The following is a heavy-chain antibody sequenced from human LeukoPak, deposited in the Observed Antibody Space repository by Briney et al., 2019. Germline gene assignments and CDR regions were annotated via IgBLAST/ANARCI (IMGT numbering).Heavy chain of an antibody. CDR3: ASIAVAGTASNY. D-gene: IGHD6-19*01. CDR2: ISWNSGSI. V-gene: IGHV3-9*01. CDR1: GFTFDDYA. Sequence: GRSLRLSCAASGFTFDDYAMHWVRQAPGKGLEWVSGISWNSGSIGYADSVKGRFTISRDNAKNSLYLQMNSPRAEDTALYYCASIAVAGTASNYWGQGTLVTVSS. J-gene: IGHJ4*02.